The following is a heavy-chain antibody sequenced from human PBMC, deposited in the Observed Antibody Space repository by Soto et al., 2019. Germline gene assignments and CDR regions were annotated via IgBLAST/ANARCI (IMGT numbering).Heavy chain of an antibody. V-gene: IGHV1-18*01. CDR3: AREVPTGTLNYYYGMDV. J-gene: IGHJ6*02. CDR1: GYTFTIYG. CDR2: ISAYNGNT. Sequence: GASVKVSCKASGYTFTIYGISWVRQAPGQGLEWMGWISAYNGNTNYAQKLQGRVTMTTDTSTSTAYMELRSLRSDDTAVYYCAREVPTGTLNYYYGMDVWGQGTTVTVSS. D-gene: IGHD1-1*01.